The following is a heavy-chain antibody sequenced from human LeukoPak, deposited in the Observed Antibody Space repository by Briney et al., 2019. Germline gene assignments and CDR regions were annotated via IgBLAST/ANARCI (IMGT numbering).Heavy chain of an antibody. CDR2: ISSSSSTI. V-gene: IGHV3-48*01. CDR3: ARDPWGPAANYMDV. D-gene: IGHD2-2*01. J-gene: IGHJ6*03. CDR1: GFTFSGYS. Sequence: GGSLRLSCAASGFTFSGYSMNWVRQAPGKGLEWVSYISSSSSTIYYADSVKGRFTISRDNAKNSLYLQMNSLRAEDTAVYYCARDPWGPAANYMDVWGKGTTVTVSS.